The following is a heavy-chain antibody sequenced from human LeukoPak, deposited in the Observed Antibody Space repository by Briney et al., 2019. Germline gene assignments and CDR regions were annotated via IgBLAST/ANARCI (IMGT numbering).Heavy chain of an antibody. D-gene: IGHD6-19*01. J-gene: IGHJ4*02. CDR2: IYYSGGT. CDR3: ARHGAAVAGTKEDSYYFDY. Sequence: SETLSLTCTVSGGSISSSSYYWGWIRQPPGKGLEWIGSIYYSGGTYYNPSLKSRVTISVDTSKNQFSLKLSSVTAADTAVYYCARHGAAVAGTKEDSYYFDYWGQGTLVTVSS. CDR1: GGSISSSSYY. V-gene: IGHV4-39*01.